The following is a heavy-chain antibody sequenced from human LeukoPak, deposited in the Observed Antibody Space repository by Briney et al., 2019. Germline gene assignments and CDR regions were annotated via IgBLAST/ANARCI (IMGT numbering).Heavy chain of an antibody. CDR2: ISSSSDTI. D-gene: IGHD5-24*01. CDR1: GFTFSSYS. V-gene: IGHV3-48*01. Sequence: GGSLRLSCAASGFTFSSYSMNWVRQAPGKGLEWVSYISSSSDTIYYADSVKGRFTISRDNAKNSLYLQMNSLRAEDTAVYYCARDKHNPGSAFDIWGQGTMLTVSS. J-gene: IGHJ3*02. CDR3: ARDKHNPGSAFDI.